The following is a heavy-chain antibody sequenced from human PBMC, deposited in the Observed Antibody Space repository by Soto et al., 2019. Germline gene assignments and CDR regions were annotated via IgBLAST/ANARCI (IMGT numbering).Heavy chain of an antibody. CDR1: GGSMDSPDW. Sequence: SETLSLTCAVSGGSMDSPDWGSWVHQPPGKGLEWIGEIYHSGGTNYNPSLRSRVTVTISADKSKKHFSLKLTSVTAADTAVYFCVRGGGGALADPFDIWAKGPWSPSPQ. J-gene: IGHJ3*02. CDR2: IYHSGGT. CDR3: VRGGGGALADPFDI. D-gene: IGHD6-19*01. V-gene: IGHV4-4*02.